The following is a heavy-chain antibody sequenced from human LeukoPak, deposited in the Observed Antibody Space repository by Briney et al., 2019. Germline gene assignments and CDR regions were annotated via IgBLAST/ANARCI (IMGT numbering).Heavy chain of an antibody. V-gene: IGHV3-23*01. Sequence: GGSLRLSCGASGFTFSSYAMSWVRQAPGKGLEWVSAISGSGGSTYYADSVKGRFTISRDNSKNTVYLQMNSLRAEDTAVYYCAKDPNGLLWFGELLGGLDYWGQGTLVTVSS. D-gene: IGHD3-10*01. CDR2: ISGSGGST. J-gene: IGHJ4*02. CDR3: AKDPNGLLWFGELLGGLDY. CDR1: GFTFSSYA.